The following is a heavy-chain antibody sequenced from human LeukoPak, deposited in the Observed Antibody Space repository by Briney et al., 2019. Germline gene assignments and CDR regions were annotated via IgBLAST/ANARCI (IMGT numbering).Heavy chain of an antibody. D-gene: IGHD3-10*01. CDR1: GDSISSYF. Sequence: SETLSLTCTVSGDSISSYFWTWIRQPPGKGLEWIGFIYHSGTSSYNPSLKSRLTMSVDTSKNQVSLKLNSVTAADTAIYYCARGSTGWFAPGGQGPLVTVSP. J-gene: IGHJ5*02. CDR2: IYHSGTS. CDR3: ARGSTGWFAP. V-gene: IGHV4-59*01.